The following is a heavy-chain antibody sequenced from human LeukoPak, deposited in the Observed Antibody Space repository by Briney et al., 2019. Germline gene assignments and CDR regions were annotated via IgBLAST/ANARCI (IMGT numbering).Heavy chain of an antibody. D-gene: IGHD3-22*01. CDR2: INPNSGGT. CDR3: ARDPYDSSSYYYSYFDY. V-gene: IGHV1-2*02. J-gene: IGHJ4*02. CDR1: GYTFTGYY. Sequence: LEASVKVSCKASGYTFTGYYMHWVRQAPGQGLEWMGWINPNSGGTKYAQKFQGRVTMTRDTSISTAYMELSRLRSDDTAVYYCARDPYDSSSYYYSYFDYWGQGTLVTVSS.